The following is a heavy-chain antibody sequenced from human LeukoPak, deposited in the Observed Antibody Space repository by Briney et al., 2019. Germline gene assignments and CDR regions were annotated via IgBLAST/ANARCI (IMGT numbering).Heavy chain of an antibody. V-gene: IGHV3-21*01. CDR3: VRDMSGVVAASTEEY. CDR2: ISSTSDYL. CDR1: EFSVGSNY. Sequence: GGSLRLSCAASEFSVGSNYMTWDRQAPGKGLEWVSSISSTSDYLDHADSLRGRFTISRDNAKESLYLQMSSLRVEDTAVYYCVRDMSGVVAASTEEYWGQGTLVTVSS. J-gene: IGHJ4*02. D-gene: IGHD2-15*01.